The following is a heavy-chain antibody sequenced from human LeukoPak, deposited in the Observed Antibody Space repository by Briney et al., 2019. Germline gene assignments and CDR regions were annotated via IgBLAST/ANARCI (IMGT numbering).Heavy chain of an antibody. D-gene: IGHD6-19*01. CDR2: IYSGGST. CDR1: GFTVSSNY. V-gene: IGHV3-53*01. CDR3: AKRNSSGWYYFDY. Sequence: GGSLRLSCAASGFTVSSNYMSWVRQAPGKGLEWVSVIYSGGSTYYADSVKGRFTISRDNSKNTLYLRLNSLRAEDTAVYYCAKRNSSGWYYFDYWGQGTLVTVSS. J-gene: IGHJ4*02.